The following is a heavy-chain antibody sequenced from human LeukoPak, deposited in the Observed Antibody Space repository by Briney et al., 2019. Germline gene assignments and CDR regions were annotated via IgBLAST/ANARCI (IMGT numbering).Heavy chain of an antibody. CDR1: GGSVSNSSYY. CDR2: IYFPGTT. D-gene: IGHD6-13*01. V-gene: IGHV4-39*01. Sequence: SETLSLTCTVSGGSVSNSSYYWGRIRQPPGKGLEWIGSIYFPGTTYYNPSLKSRVTISIDTAKNQFSLKLTAVTAADTAVYYCARRTRWYGTFHNWGQGTLVTVSS. J-gene: IGHJ4*02. CDR3: ARRTRWYGTFHN.